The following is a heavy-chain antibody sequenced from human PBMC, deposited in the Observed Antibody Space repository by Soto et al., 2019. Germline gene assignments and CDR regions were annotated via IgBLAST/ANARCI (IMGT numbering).Heavy chain of an antibody. CDR3: ARDTGDGTFDF. V-gene: IGHV1-3*01. Sequence: ASVKVSCKASGYTFTSYPMHWVRQAPGQRLEWMGWINAGYGNTKSSQKFQDRVTISRDTSASTAYMELTSLRSEDTAVYYCARDTGDGTFDFWGQGTLVTVSS. CDR1: GYTFTSYP. CDR2: INAGYGNT. D-gene: IGHD7-27*01. J-gene: IGHJ4*02.